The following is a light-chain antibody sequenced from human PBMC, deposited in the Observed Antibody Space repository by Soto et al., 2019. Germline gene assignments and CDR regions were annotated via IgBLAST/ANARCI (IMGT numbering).Light chain of an antibody. CDR2: GAS. Sequence: EIVMTQSPATLSVSPGERATLSCRASQSVSSNLAWYQQKPGQAPRLLIYGASTRATGIPARFSGSGSGTEFTLTISSLQSEDFAVYYCQQYNNWPPWRFGQGKKVEIK. CDR1: QSVSSN. J-gene: IGKJ1*01. V-gene: IGKV3-15*01. CDR3: QQYNNWPPWR.